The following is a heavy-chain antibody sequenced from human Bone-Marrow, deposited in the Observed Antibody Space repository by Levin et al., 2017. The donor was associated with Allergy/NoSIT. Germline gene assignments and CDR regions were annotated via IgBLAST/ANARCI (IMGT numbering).Heavy chain of an antibody. J-gene: IGHJ4*02. CDR1: GFTFKYSS. Sequence: QRGESLKISCAASGFTFKYSSMHWVRQAPGKGLEWVATIFYDGTKEYYADSVKGRFSISRDNSNNTLYLQMNDLRPEDMAVYYCARAGGSSGYYHCDFWGQGTLVTVSS. CDR2: IFYDGTKE. CDR3: ARAGGSSGYYHCDF. D-gene: IGHD3-22*01. V-gene: IGHV3-30*03.